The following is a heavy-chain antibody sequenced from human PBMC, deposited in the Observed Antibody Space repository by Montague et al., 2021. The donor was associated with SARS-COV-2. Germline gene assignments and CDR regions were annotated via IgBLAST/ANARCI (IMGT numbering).Heavy chain of an antibody. Sequence: SETLSLTCSVSGDSISNHYWSWVRQPPGKGLEWIGYIYYSGSTNYNPSLKSRVTISVDTSKNQFSLKLSSVTAADTAVYYCARDKPDYDFWPGYGMDVWGQGTTVTVSS. J-gene: IGHJ6*02. CDR2: IYYSGST. CDR3: ARDKPDYDFWPGYGMDV. CDR1: GDSISNHY. V-gene: IGHV4-59*11. D-gene: IGHD3-3*01.